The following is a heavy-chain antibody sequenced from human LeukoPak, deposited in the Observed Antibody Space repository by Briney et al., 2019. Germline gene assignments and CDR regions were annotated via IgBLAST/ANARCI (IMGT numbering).Heavy chain of an antibody. Sequence: SETLSLTCTVSGYSISSGYYWGWIRQPPGKGLEWIGSIYHSGSTYYNPSLKSRVTISVDTSKNQFSPKLSSVTAADTAVYYCAGSGHGSGSYYKGHAFDIWGQGTMVTVSS. V-gene: IGHV4-38-2*02. CDR2: IYHSGST. D-gene: IGHD3-10*01. CDR1: GYSISSGYY. CDR3: AGSGHGSGSYYKGHAFDI. J-gene: IGHJ3*02.